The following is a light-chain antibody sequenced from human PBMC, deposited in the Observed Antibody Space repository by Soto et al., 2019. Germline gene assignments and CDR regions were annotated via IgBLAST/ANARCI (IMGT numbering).Light chain of an antibody. V-gene: IGKV3-20*01. CDR2: AAS. CDR1: QTISNTN. CDR3: QHYGSPRGT. J-gene: IGKJ1*01. Sequence: EIVLTQSPGTLSLSPGEGAALSCRASQTISNTNLAWYQQKPGQAPRLLVYAASSRATGIPVRFSGSGSGTDFTLTISRLEPEDFAIYYCQHYGSPRGTFGQGTKVDFK.